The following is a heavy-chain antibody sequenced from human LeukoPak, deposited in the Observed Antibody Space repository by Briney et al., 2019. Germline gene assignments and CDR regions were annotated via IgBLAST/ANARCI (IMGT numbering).Heavy chain of an antibody. CDR3: ARDLGSCSSTSCQTNWFDP. CDR2: INGDGSIT. D-gene: IGHD2-2*01. CDR1: GFSFSSYW. V-gene: IGHV3-74*01. J-gene: IGHJ5*02. Sequence: PGRSLRLSCAASGFSFSSYWMHWVRQAPGKGLLWVSRINGDGSITSTADSVKCRFTISRDNAKIPLYLQMNSLRAEDTAVYYCARDLGSCSSTSCQTNWFDPWGQGSMVTDSS.